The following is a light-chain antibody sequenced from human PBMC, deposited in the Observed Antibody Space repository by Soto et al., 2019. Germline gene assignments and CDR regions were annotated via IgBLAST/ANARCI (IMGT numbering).Light chain of an antibody. J-gene: IGKJ4*01. CDR1: QDVGTC. CDR3: QQCRDVPLT. CDR2: DAS. V-gene: IGKV1-33*01. Sequence: DSQMTQSPSSLSASVGDRVTITCQASQDVGTCLNWYQQRPGRAPKFLIQDASKLETGVPSRCSGSGSGTQFSFTITSPQPEDSATYYCQQCRDVPLTFGGGTKVDIK.